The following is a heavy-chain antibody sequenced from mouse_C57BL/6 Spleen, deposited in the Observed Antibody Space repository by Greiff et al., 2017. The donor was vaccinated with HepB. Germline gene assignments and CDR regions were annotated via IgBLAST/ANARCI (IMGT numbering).Heavy chain of an antibody. CDR2: ISSGSSTI. CDR3: ARIGCAGYFDY. Sequence: EVQRVESGGGLVKPGGSLKLSCAASGFTFSDYGMHWVRQAPEKGLEWVAYISSGSSTIYYADTVKGRFPISRDNAKNTLFLQMPSLRSEDTAMYYCARIGCAGYFDYWGQGTTLTVSS. V-gene: IGHV5-17*01. J-gene: IGHJ2*01. D-gene: IGHD2-14*01. CDR1: GFTFSDYG.